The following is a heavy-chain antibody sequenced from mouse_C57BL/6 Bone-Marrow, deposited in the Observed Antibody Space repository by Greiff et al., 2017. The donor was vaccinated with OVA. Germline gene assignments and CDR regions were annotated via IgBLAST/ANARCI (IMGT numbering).Heavy chain of an antibody. CDR2: ISYDGSN. CDR3: ARERDGYYWFAY. J-gene: IGHJ3*01. D-gene: IGHD2-3*01. V-gene: IGHV3-6*01. Sequence: EVKLQESGPGLVKPSQSLSLTCSVTGYSITSGYYWNWIRQFPGNKLEWMGYISYDGSNNYNPSLKNRISITRDTSKNQFFLKLNSVTTEDTATYYCARERDGYYWFAYWGQGTLVTVSA. CDR1: GYSITSGYY.